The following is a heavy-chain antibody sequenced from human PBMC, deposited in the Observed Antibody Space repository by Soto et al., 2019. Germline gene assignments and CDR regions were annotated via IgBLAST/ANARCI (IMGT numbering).Heavy chain of an antibody. V-gene: IGHV4-59*11. J-gene: IGHJ4*02. CDR2: IYYSGST. CDR3: ARIRGSGWPTKSYYFDY. D-gene: IGHD6-19*01. CDR1: CGSSVDLD. Sequence: TMRVTRTVVCGSSVDLDGRCILQHPGKGLEWIGYIYYSGSTNYNPSLKSRVTISVDTSKNQFSLKLSSVTAVDTAVYYCARIRGSGWPTKSYYFDYWGQGTLVTVSS.